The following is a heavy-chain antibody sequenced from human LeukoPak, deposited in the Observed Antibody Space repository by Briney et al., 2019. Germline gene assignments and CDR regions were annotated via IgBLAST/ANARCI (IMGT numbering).Heavy chain of an antibody. Sequence: GGSLRLSCTVSGFTFSSEAMGWVRQLPGGGLEWVSNISPAGGTTYYAESMKGRFTISRDNSKSTLYLQMNNLGVEDTAVYYCTKVRSGSSNWALRVFDYWGQGALVTVSS. D-gene: IGHD6-13*01. V-gene: IGHV3-23*01. CDR2: ISPAGGTT. CDR1: GFTFSSEA. J-gene: IGHJ4*02. CDR3: TKVRSGSSNWALRVFDY.